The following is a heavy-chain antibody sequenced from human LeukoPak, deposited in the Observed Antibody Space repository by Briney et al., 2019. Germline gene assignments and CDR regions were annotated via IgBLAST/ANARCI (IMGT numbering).Heavy chain of an antibody. D-gene: IGHD4-23*01. J-gene: IGHJ5*02. V-gene: IGHV4-4*07. CDR2: IYTSGST. CDR1: GGSISSYY. Sequence: PSETLSLTCTVSGGSISSYYWSWIRQPAGKGLEWIGRIYTSGSTNYNPSLKSRVTMSVDTSKNQFSLKLSSVTAADTAVYYCARVNRDYGGTNWFDPWGQGTLVTVSS. CDR3: ARVNRDYGGTNWFDP.